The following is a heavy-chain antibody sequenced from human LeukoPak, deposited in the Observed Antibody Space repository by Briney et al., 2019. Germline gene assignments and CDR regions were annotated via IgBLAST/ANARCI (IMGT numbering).Heavy chain of an antibody. V-gene: IGHV3-23*01. CDR3: ARSDVVTRNYYYYMDV. CDR1: GSTFSSYA. Sequence: GGSLRLSCAASGSTFSSYAMSWVRQAPGKGLEWVSTISSSGGSTYYPDSVKGRFTISKYTSKNTLFLQMNSLRAEDTAVYYCARSDVVTRNYYYYMDVWGKGTTVTVSS. J-gene: IGHJ6*03. CDR2: ISSSGGST. D-gene: IGHD2-2*01.